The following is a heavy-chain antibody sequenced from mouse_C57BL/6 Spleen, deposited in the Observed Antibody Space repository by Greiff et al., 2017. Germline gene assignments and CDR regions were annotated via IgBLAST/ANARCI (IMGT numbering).Heavy chain of an antibody. CDR2: IDPEDGET. CDR1: GFNIKDYY. J-gene: IGHJ3*01. V-gene: IGHV14-2*01. CDR3: ASDYVSTAWFAY. Sequence: EVQLQQSGAELVKPGASVKLSCTASGFNIKDYYMHWVKQRTEQGLEWIGRIDPEDGETKYAPNFQGKATITADTSSNTAYLPLSSLTSEDTAVYYCASDYVSTAWFAYWGQGTLVTVSA. D-gene: IGHD1-1*01.